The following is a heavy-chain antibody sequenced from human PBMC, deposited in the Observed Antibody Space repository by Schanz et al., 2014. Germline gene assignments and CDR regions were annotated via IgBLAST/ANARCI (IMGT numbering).Heavy chain of an antibody. CDR2: ISYDGSNQ. J-gene: IGHJ4*02. CDR1: GFTVRSYA. V-gene: IGHV3-30*04. Sequence: QVQLVESGGGVVQPGRSLRLSCAASGFTVRSYAMHWVRQAPGKGLEWVAAISYDGSNQYYTDSVKGRFTVPRDNSKTTVYLQMNSLRDEDPAVYYCAKEESPPSRVDSWGPGTLVTVSS. CDR3: AKEESPPSRVDS.